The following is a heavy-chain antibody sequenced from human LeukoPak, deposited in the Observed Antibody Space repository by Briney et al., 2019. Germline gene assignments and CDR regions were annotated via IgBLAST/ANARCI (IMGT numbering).Heavy chain of an antibody. J-gene: IGHJ4*02. V-gene: IGHV1-24*01. CDR1: GYTLTEVS. D-gene: IGHD4-17*01. CDR2: SNPEEVET. CDR3: ATEIVGYGDVHYFDS. Sequence: VASVKVSSMVSGYTLTEVSMHWVRQAPGEGVEWMGDSNPEEVETNYARSFQGRLTVTDDTSTDTAYMELSSLRAEDAAMYYCATEIVGYGDVHYFDSWGQGTLVTVSS.